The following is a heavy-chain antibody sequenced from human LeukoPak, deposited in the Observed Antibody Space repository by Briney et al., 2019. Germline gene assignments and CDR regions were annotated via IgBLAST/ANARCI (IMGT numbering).Heavy chain of an antibody. CDR2: INHSGST. CDR3: ARGYSYGYSQRWFYYYYGMDV. V-gene: IGHV4-34*01. J-gene: IGHJ6*02. CDR1: GFTFGNYA. D-gene: IGHD5-18*01. Sequence: PGGSLRLSCAASGFTFGNYAMSWVRQPPGKGLEWIGEINHSGSTNYNPSLKSRVTISVDTSKNQFSLKLSSVTAADTAVYYCARGYSYGYSQRWFYYYYGMDVWGQGTTVTVSS.